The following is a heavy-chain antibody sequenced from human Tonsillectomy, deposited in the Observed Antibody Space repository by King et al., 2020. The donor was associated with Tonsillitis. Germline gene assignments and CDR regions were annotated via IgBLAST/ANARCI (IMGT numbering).Heavy chain of an antibody. CDR2: IKEDGSQK. J-gene: IGHJ3*02. V-gene: IGHV3-7*01. CDR3: ARDNTYYYVISGYYDAFDI. Sequence: VQLVESGGGLVQRGGSLRLSCAASGFTFSSYWMSWVRQAPGKGLEWVANIKEDGSQKNYVESVKGRFTISRDNAKNSLYLQMNSLRAEDTAVYYCARDNTYYYVISGYYDAFDIWGHGTVVTVSS. CDR1: GFTFSSYW. D-gene: IGHD3-22*01.